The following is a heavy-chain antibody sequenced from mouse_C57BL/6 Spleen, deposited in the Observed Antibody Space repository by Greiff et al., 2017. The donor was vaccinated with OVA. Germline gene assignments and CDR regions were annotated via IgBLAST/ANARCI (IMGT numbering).Heavy chain of an antibody. J-gene: IGHJ2*01. V-gene: IGHV1-26*01. D-gene: IGHD1-1*01. Sequence: VQLQQSGPELVKPGASVKISCKASGYTFTDYYMNWVKQSHGKSLEWIGDINPNNGGTSYNQKFKGKATLTVDKSSSTAYMELRSLTSEDSAVYYCARLLRRCYFDDWGQGTTLTVSS. CDR3: ARLLRRCYFDD. CDR1: GYTFTDYY. CDR2: INPNNGGT.